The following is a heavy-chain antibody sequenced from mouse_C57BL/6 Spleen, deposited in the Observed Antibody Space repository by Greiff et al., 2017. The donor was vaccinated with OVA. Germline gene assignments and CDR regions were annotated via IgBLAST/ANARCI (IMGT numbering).Heavy chain of an antibody. Sequence: QVQLQQPGAELVKPGASVKLSCKASGYTFTSYWMQWVKQRPGQGLEWIGEIDPSDSYTNYNQQFKGKATLTVDTSSNTAYMQLSSLTSEDSAVYYCARHYYGSSAGFAYWGQGTLVTVSA. CDR2: IDPSDSYT. CDR1: GYTFTSYW. D-gene: IGHD1-1*01. V-gene: IGHV1-50*01. J-gene: IGHJ3*01. CDR3: ARHYYGSSAGFAY.